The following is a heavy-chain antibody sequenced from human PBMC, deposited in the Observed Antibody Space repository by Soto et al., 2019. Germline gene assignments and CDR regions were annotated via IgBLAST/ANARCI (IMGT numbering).Heavy chain of an antibody. D-gene: IGHD3-16*01. CDR2: TFYRSKWYN. CDR1: GDSVSSNSAA. J-gene: IGHJ6*02. V-gene: IGHV6-1*01. Sequence: QVQLQQSGPGLVKPSQTLSLTCAISGDSVSSNSAAWHWIRQSPSRGLEWLGRTFYRSKWYNDSSLSVKSLRPIHPDTSKNHCFLQLKSVTPEDTAVYYCARDAGETLKYSYGMDVWGQGTTVTVSS. CDR3: ARDAGETLKYSYGMDV.